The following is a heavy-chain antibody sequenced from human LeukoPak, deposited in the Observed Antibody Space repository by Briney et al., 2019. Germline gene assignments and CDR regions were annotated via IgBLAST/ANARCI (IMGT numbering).Heavy chain of an antibody. V-gene: IGHV4-34*01. Sequence: PPETLSLTCAVYGGSFSGYYWSWIRQPPGKGLEWIGEINHSGSTNYNPSLKSRVTISVDTSKNQFSLKLSSVTAADTAVYYCARAPARNGAHYDSARGQGTLVTVSS. CDR1: GGSFSGYY. D-gene: IGHD3-3*01. CDR2: INHSGST. CDR3: ARAPARNGAHYDSA. J-gene: IGHJ4*02.